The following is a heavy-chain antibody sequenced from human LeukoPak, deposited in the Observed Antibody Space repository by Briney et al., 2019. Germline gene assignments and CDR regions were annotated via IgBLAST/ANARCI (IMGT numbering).Heavy chain of an antibody. Sequence: GGSLRLSCAASGFTFSSYAMSWVRQAPGKGLEWVSAISGSGGSTYYADSVKGRFTISRDNSKNTLYLQMNSLRAEDTAVYYCAKDGDMVRGFWTFDYWGQGTLVTVSS. D-gene: IGHD3-10*01. V-gene: IGHV3-23*01. CDR2: ISGSGGST. J-gene: IGHJ4*02. CDR1: GFTFSSYA. CDR3: AKDGDMVRGFWTFDY.